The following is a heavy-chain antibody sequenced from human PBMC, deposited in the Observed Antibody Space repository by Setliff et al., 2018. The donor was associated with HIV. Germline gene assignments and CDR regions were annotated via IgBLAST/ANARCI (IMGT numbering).Heavy chain of an antibody. CDR2: IYTSGST. Sequence: NLSEPLSLPCTVSGDSISSGTYYWSWIRQPAGKALEWIGHIYTSGSTNYNPSLKSRVTISVDTSKNQFSLRLSSVTAADTAVYYCATRGNDILTPHAFHIWGQGTRVTVSS. V-gene: IGHV4-61*09. J-gene: IGHJ3*02. CDR3: ATRGNDILTPHAFHI. D-gene: IGHD3-9*01. CDR1: GDSISSGTYY.